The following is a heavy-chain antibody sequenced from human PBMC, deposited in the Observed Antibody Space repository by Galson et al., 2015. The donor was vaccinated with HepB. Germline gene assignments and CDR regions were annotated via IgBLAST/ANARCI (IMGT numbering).Heavy chain of an antibody. D-gene: IGHD1-26*01. CDR2: ISYDGSNK. Sequence: SLRLSCAASGFTFSSYAMHWVRQAPGKGLEWVAVISYDGSNKYYADSVKGRFTISRDNSKNTLYLQMNSLRAEDTAVYHCARDTVILWELLPYYYYGMDVWGQGTTVTVSS. V-gene: IGHV3-30-3*01. J-gene: IGHJ6*02. CDR3: ARDTVILWELLPYYYYGMDV. CDR1: GFTFSSYA.